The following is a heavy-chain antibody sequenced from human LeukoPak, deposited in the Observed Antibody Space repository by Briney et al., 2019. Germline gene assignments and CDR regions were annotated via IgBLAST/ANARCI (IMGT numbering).Heavy chain of an antibody. CDR1: GFTFSSYW. D-gene: IGHD3-22*01. CDR2: INHNGNVN. V-gene: IGHV3-7*01. Sequence: GGSLRLSCAASGFTFSSYWMNWARQAPGKGLEWVASINHNGNVNYYVDSVKGRFTISRDNSKNTLYLQMNSLRAEDTAVYYCAKDTGSSGYCVDYWGQGTLVTVSS. CDR3: AKDTGSSGYCVDY. J-gene: IGHJ4*02.